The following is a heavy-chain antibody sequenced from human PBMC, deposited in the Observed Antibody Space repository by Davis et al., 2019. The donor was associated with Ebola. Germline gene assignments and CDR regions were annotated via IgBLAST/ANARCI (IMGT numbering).Heavy chain of an antibody. CDR3: ARGHNYAHEY. V-gene: IGHV1-2*06. J-gene: IGHJ4*02. CDR1: GYTFTYYN. CDR2: VILKSGAT. Sequence: ASVKVSCKASGYTFTYYNIHWMRQAPGQGLEWLGRVILKSGATNYAQKFQGRVTMTRDTSISTVYMELSSLRYDDTADYYCARGHNYAHEYWGQGTLVTVSS. D-gene: IGHD4-11*01.